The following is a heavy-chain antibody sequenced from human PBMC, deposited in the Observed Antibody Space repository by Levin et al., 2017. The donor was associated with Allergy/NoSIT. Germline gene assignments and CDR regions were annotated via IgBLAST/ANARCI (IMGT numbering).Heavy chain of an antibody. CDR1: GFTFSSYG. D-gene: IGHD2-2*02. Sequence: GGSLRLSCAASGFTFSSYGMHWVRQAPGKGLEWVAVISYDGSNKYYADSVKGRFTISRDNSKNTLYLQMNSLRAEDTAVYYCAKDRSHFYCSSTSCYNMDVWGKGTTVTVSS. J-gene: IGHJ6*04. V-gene: IGHV3-30*18. CDR2: ISYDGSNK. CDR3: AKDRSHFYCSSTSCYNMDV.